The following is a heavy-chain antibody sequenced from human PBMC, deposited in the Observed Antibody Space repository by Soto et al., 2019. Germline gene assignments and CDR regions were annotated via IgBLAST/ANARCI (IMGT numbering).Heavy chain of an antibody. D-gene: IGHD3-10*01. CDR2: ILVDGRT. V-gene: IGHV3-23*01. Sequence: GSLRLSCAASGFICSSYDMSWVREAPWKGLEWVSTILVDGRTFYVDSVKGRFTISRDSSQNTVYLQMNSLTADDSAVYYCARAAGIMTRGFHGMDVWGQGTTVTVSS. CDR3: ARAAGIMTRGFHGMDV. CDR1: GFICSSYD. J-gene: IGHJ6*02.